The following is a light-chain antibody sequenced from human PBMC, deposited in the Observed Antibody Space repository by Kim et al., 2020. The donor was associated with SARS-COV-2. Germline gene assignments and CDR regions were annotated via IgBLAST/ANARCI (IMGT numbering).Light chain of an antibody. CDR1: MRDVGDYKH. CDR2: DVS. Sequence: GQSVSISCSGTMRDVGDYKHVAWHQQHAAKASKLMSYDVSKRPSGVPDRFSRSKSGNTGSLTISGHQAEDEADYYCCSYAGSYTYVFGTGTKVTV. V-gene: IGLV2-11*01. CDR3: CSYAGSYTYV. J-gene: IGLJ1*01.